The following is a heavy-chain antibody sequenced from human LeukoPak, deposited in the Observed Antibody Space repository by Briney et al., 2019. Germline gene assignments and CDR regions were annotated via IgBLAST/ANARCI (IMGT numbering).Heavy chain of an antibody. V-gene: IGHV3-43*01. J-gene: IGHJ4*02. CDR2: ISWNGGDT. D-gene: IGHD5-24*01. Sequence: PGGPLRLSCAASGFTFSRYSMNWVRQAPGKGLEWVSLISWNGGDTYYADSVKGRFTISRDNSKNSLYLQMNSLRTEDTALYYCAKDKSRARWPEAFDYWGQGTLVTVSS. CDR1: GFTFSRYS. CDR3: AKDKSRARWPEAFDY.